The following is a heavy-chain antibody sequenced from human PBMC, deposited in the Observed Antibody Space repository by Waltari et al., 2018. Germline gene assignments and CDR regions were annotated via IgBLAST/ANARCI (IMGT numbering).Heavy chain of an antibody. D-gene: IGHD3-9*01. CDR2: ISDSGGST. CDR3: AKELVTYNYYYYGMDV. Sequence: EVQLLESGGGLVQPGGSLRLSCAASGFTFSSYAMTWVRQAPGKGLEWVSAISDSGGSTYFADSVKGRFTISRDNSKNTLYLQMSSLGAEDTAVYYCAKELVTYNYYYYGMDVWGQGTTVTVSS. CDR1: GFTFSSYA. J-gene: IGHJ6*02. V-gene: IGHV3-23*01.